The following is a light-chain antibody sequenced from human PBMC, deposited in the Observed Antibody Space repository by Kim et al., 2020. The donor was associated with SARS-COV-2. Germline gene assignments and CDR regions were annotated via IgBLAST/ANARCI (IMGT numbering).Light chain of an antibody. J-gene: IGKJ4*01. CDR1: QGINSN. Sequence: AYVGDTVTFTCQANQGINSNLAWYQQRPGKAPNLLIYSAFTLHSGVPSRFSGSGSGTDFTLTITSLQPEDFATYHCQQHHSFPLTFGGGTKVDIK. V-gene: IGKV1-9*01. CDR3: QQHHSFPLT. CDR2: SAF.